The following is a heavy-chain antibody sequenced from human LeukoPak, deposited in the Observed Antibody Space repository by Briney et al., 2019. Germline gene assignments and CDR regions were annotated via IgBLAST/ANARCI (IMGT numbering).Heavy chain of an antibody. CDR2: IKEDGSKK. Sequence: GGSLRLSCAASGFTFSSYWMSWVRQAPGNGLEWVANIKEDGSKKSYVDSLKGRFTISRDNAKNSLYLQMDSLRAEDTAVYYCALGGWDYAPQSSSDFDYWGQGTLVTVSS. CDR3: ALGGWDYAPQSSSDFDY. J-gene: IGHJ4*02. D-gene: IGHD4-17*01. V-gene: IGHV3-7*01. CDR1: GFTFSSYW.